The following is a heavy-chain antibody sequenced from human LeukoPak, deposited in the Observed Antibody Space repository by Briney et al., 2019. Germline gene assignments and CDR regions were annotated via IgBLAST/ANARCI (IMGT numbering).Heavy chain of an antibody. CDR1: GFTFSTSS. Sequence: GGSLRLSCAASGFTFSTSSMTWVRQAPGKGLEWVSSISSTSYYIYYADSVKGRFTISRDNPKSSLFLQMNSLRAEDTAVYYCGRAAANGDYDQRFDYWGQGTLVTVSS. D-gene: IGHD4-17*01. CDR2: ISSTSYYI. V-gene: IGHV3-21*01. J-gene: IGHJ4*02. CDR3: GRAAANGDYDQRFDY.